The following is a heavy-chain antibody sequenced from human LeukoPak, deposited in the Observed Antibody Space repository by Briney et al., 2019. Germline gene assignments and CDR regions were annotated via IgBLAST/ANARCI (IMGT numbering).Heavy chain of an antibody. CDR1: GFTFSSYW. CDR2: IKQDGSEK. Sequence: GGSLRLSCAASGFTFSSYWMSWVRQAPGKGLEWVANIKQDGSEKYYVDSVKGRFTISRDNAKNSPYLQMNSLRAEDTAVYYCARDQTLTGYYGMDVWGQGTTVTVSS. J-gene: IGHJ6*02. CDR3: ARDQTLTGYYGMDV. V-gene: IGHV3-7*01.